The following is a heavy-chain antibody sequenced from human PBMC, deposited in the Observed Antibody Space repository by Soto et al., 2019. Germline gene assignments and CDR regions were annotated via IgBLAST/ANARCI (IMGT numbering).Heavy chain of an antibody. CDR2: IDPRDSYT. V-gene: IGHV5-10-1*01. Sequence: GEYLKISCKGSGYSFTSYWISWVRQIPGKGLDWMVRIDPRDSYTHYSPCFQGHVTISADKSISTAYLQWNRLKASDTAMYYCARPPLLRYYYYGMDVWSQGTTVTVSS. CDR1: GYSFTSYW. J-gene: IGHJ6*02. CDR3: ARPPLLRYYYYGMDV.